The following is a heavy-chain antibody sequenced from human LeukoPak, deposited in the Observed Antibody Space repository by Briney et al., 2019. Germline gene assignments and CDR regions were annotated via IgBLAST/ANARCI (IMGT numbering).Heavy chain of an antibody. CDR3: ARDLGRWLQLRVGY. Sequence: GASVKVSCKASGYTFTGYYMHWVRQAPGQGLEWMGWINPNSGGTNYAQKFQGKVTMTRDTSISTAYMELSRLRSDDTAVYYCARDLGRWLQLRVGYWGQGTLVTVSS. CDR2: INPNSGGT. D-gene: IGHD5-24*01. CDR1: GYTFTGYY. J-gene: IGHJ4*02. V-gene: IGHV1-2*02.